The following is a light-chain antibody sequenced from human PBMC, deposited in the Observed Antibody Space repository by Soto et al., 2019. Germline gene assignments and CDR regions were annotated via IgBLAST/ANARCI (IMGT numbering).Light chain of an antibody. J-gene: IGKJ4*01. CDR1: QTVTSSY. CDR2: GAS. V-gene: IGKV3-20*01. CDR3: QQYGRSPLT. Sequence: EIVLTQSPGTLSLSPGERATLSCRASQTVTSSYLAWYQPKPGQAPRLLIYGASSRAAGIPDRFSGSGSGTDFTLTISRLEPEDFAVYHCQQYGRSPLTFGGGTKVEIK.